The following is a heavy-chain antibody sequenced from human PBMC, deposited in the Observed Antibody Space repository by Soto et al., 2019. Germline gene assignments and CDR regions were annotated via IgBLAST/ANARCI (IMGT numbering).Heavy chain of an antibody. CDR3: ARSNEYSSSGWGDYYYYGMDV. CDR2: INPNSGGT. V-gene: IGHV1-2*04. CDR1: GYTFTGYY. Sequence: PGESLKVSCKASGYTFTGYYMHWVRQAPGQGLEWMGWINPNSGGTNYAQKFQGWVTMTRDTSISTAYMELSRLRSDDTAVYYCARSNEYSSSGWGDYYYYGMDVWGQGTTVTVSS. J-gene: IGHJ6*02. D-gene: IGHD6-6*01.